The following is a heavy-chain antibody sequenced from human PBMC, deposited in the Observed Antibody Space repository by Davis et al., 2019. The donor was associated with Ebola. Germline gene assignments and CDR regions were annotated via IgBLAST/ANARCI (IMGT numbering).Heavy chain of an antibody. CDR2: IYHSGST. Sequence: GSLRLSCAASGFTFSSYSMNWIRQPPGKGLEWIGEIYHSGSTNYNPSLKSRVTISVDTSKNQFSLKLSSVTAADTAVYYCARGAVSRGWFDPWGQGTLVTVSS. J-gene: IGHJ5*02. D-gene: IGHD3-10*01. CDR1: GFTFSSYS. CDR3: ARGAVSRGWFDP. V-gene: IGHV4-34*01.